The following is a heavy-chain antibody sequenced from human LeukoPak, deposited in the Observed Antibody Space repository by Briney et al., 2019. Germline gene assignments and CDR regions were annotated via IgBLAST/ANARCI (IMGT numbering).Heavy chain of an antibody. CDR2: INQDGSEK. CDR1: GFTLSIYW. D-gene: IGHD5-24*01. CDR3: ARGFDGYYGFDI. V-gene: IGHV3-7*05. J-gene: IGHJ3*02. Sequence: GVSLRLSCEASGFTLSIYWMSWVRQAPGKGLEWVANINQDGSEKYYVDSVKGRFTISRDNAKKSLYLQMNSLRVEDTAVYYCARGFDGYYGFDIWGQGTMVTVSA.